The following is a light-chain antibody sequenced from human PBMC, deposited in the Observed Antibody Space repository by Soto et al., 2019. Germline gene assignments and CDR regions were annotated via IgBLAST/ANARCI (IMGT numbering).Light chain of an antibody. CDR3: QPLNTYPLT. CDR2: AAS. J-gene: IGKJ5*01. CDR1: QGISGY. Sequence: DIQLTQSPSFLSASVGDRVTITCRASQGISGYLAWYQQKPGKAPNLLIYAASTLQSGVPSTFSGSGSGTEFTLTISSLQPEDFATYYCQPLNTYPLTFGQGTRLEMK. V-gene: IGKV1-9*01.